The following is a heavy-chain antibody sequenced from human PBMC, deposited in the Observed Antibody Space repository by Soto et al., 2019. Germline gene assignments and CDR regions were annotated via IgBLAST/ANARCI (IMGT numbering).Heavy chain of an antibody. D-gene: IGHD3-10*01. CDR2: INHSITT. Sequence: RSLTCAVYGGSFSGYSWTWIRQPPGRGLEWIGEINHSITTNYNPSLKRRVPISVDTSKNQFSLKLSSVTAADTAVYYCARRSPGASETYHNSWFDTWGQGTLVTVSS. V-gene: IGHV4-34*01. CDR3: ARRSPGASETYHNSWFDT. J-gene: IGHJ5*02. CDR1: GGSFSGYS.